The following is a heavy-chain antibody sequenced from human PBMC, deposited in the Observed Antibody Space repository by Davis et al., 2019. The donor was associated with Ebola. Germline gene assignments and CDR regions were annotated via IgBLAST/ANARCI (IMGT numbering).Heavy chain of an antibody. CDR3: AKGTMIVAVPPFDY. D-gene: IGHD3-22*01. V-gene: IGHV3-30-3*01. CDR2: ISYDGSNK. J-gene: IGHJ4*02. CDR1: GFTFSSYA. Sequence: GGSLRLSCAASGFTFSSYAMHWVRQAPGKGLEWVAVISYDGSNKYYADSVKGRFTISRDNSKNTLYLQMNSLRAEDTAVYYCAKGTMIVAVPPFDYWGQGTLVTVSS.